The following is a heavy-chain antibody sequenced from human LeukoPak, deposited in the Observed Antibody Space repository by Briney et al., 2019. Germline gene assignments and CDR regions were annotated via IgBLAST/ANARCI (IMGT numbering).Heavy chain of an antibody. CDR1: GFTFSSYS. V-gene: IGHV3-21*01. CDR3: ARDRPQRWLQPSLFCYFDY. CDR2: ISSSSSYI. Sequence: PGGSLRLSCAASGFTFSSYSMNWVRQAPGKGLEWVSSISSSSSYIYYADSVKGRFTISRDNAKNSLYLQMNSLRAEDTAVYYCARDRPQRWLQPSLFCYFDYWGQGTLVTVSS. J-gene: IGHJ4*02. D-gene: IGHD5-24*01.